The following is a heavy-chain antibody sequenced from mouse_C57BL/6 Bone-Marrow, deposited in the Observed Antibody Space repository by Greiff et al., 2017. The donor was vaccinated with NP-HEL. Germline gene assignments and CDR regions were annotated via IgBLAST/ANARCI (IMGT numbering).Heavy chain of an antibody. Sequence: QVQLQQPGAELVKPGASVKLSCKASGYTFTSYWMHWVKQRPGQGLEWIGMINPNSGSTNYNEKFKSKATLTVDKSSSTSYMQLSSLTSEDSAVYDCAYDGYYEVARDYWGQGTAVTVSS. D-gene: IGHD2-3*01. CDR3: AYDGYYEVARDY. CDR1: GYTFTSYW. J-gene: IGHJ4*01. CDR2: INPNSGST. V-gene: IGHV1-64*01.